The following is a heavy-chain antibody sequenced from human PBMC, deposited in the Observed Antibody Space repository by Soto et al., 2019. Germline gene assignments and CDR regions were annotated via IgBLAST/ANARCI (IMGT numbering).Heavy chain of an antibody. CDR3: EGGGEDIVVVPAAYYFDY. D-gene: IGHD2-2*01. J-gene: IGHJ4*02. V-gene: IGHV1-18*01. CDR1: GYTFTSYG. Sequence: QVQLVQSGAEVKKPGASVKVSCKASGYTFTSYGISWVRQAPGQGLERMGWISAYNGNTNYAQKLQGRVTMTTDTATSTAYMEVRSLRSDDTAVYYCEGGGEDIVVVPAAYYFDYWGQGTLVTVSS. CDR2: ISAYNGNT.